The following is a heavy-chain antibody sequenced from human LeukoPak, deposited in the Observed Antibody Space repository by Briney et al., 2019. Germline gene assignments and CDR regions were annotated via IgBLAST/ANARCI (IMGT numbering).Heavy chain of an antibody. D-gene: IGHD6-13*01. CDR2: ISGSGGST. Sequence: GGSLRLSCAASGFTFSSYWMSWVRQAPGKGLEWVSAISGSGGSTYYADSVKGRFTISRDNSKNTLYLQMNSLRAVDTALYYCARNFGPYSNILYSLDYWGQGTLVTVSS. J-gene: IGHJ4*02. CDR3: ARNFGPYSNILYSLDY. CDR1: GFTFSSYW. V-gene: IGHV3-23*01.